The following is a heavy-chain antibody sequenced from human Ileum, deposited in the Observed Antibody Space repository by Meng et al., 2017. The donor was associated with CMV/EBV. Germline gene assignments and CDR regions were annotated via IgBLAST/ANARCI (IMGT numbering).Heavy chain of an antibody. CDR3: ATTSPYRVDY. CDR1: GVSISSNNW. Sequence: GSLRLSCAVSGVSISSNNWWNWVRQPPGKGLEWIGEMHHSGSTNYNPSLKSRVSISVDQSKNQFSLRLSSVTAADTAVYYCATTSPYRVDYWGQGALVTVS. V-gene: IGHV4-4*02. D-gene: IGHD2-2*01. J-gene: IGHJ4*02. CDR2: MHHSGST.